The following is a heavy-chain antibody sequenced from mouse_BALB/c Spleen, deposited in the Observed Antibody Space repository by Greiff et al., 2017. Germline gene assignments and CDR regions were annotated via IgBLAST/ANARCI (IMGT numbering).Heavy chain of an antibody. V-gene: IGHV2-9*02. CDR2: IWAGGST. CDR3: ARDKYGNYAWFAY. D-gene: IGHD2-10*02. CDR1: GFSLTSYG. J-gene: IGHJ3*01. Sequence: ESGPGLVAPSQSLSITCTVSGFSLTSYGVHWVRQPPGKGLEWLGVIWAGGSTNYNSALMSRLSISKDNSKSQVFLKMNSLQTDDTAMYYCARDKYGNYAWFAYWGQGTLVTVSA.